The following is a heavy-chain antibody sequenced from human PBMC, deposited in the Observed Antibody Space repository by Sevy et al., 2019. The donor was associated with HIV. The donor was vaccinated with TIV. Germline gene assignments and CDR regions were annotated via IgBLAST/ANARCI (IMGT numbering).Heavy chain of an antibody. CDR3: ARDAERARHGY. D-gene: IGHD6-6*01. CDR2: ISSSRSYI. J-gene: IGHJ4*02. V-gene: IGHV3-21*01. CDR1: GFTFSSYS. Sequence: GGSLRLSCAASGFTFSSYSMNWVRQAPGKGLEWVSSISSSRSYIYYADSVKGRFTISRDNAKNSLYLQMNSLRAEDTAVYYCARDAERARHGYLGQGTLVTVSS.